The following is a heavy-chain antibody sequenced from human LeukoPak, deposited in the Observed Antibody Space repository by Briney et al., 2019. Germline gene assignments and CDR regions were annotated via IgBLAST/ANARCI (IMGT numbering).Heavy chain of an antibody. CDR3: ARVPLSGGYYSYYFDY. CDR2: IKHDGSED. CDR1: GFTFSSYW. V-gene: IGHV3-7*01. Sequence: GGSLRLSCAASGFTFSSYWMSWVRQAPGKGLEWVANIKHDGSEDYYLDSVKGRFTISRDNAKSSMWLQMNSLRDEDTAVYYCARVPLSGGYYSYYFDYWGQGTLVTVSS. J-gene: IGHJ4*02. D-gene: IGHD3-22*01.